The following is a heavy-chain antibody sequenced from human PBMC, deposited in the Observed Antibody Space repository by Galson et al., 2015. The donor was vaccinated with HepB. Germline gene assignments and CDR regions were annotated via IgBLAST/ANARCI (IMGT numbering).Heavy chain of an antibody. Sequence: SLRLSCAASGFTFTNAWMSWVRQAPGKGLEWVGRIGSNLDGGTQDYAAPVKGRFIISRDDSKNTLFLQMNRLKTEDTAMYSCTTVDLSFGYGDEVDWGQGTLVTVSS. CDR3: TTVDLSFGYGDEVD. CDR1: GFTFTNAW. V-gene: IGHV3-15*04. CDR2: IGSNLDGGTQ. J-gene: IGHJ4*02. D-gene: IGHD4-17*01.